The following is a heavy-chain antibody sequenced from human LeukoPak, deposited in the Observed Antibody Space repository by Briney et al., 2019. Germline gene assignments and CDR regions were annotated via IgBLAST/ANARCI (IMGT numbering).Heavy chain of an antibody. D-gene: IGHD2-15*01. V-gene: IGHV3-21*01. Sequence: GGSLRLSCAASGFTLSNYTMNWVRQAPGKGLECISSISGGGSFIYYADSVKGRFTVSRDNAKKSQYLQMNSLSAEDTAVYYCARERGVVVAAIDYWGQGTLVTVSS. CDR2: ISGGGSFI. CDR3: ARERGVVVAAIDY. J-gene: IGHJ4*02. CDR1: GFTLSNYT.